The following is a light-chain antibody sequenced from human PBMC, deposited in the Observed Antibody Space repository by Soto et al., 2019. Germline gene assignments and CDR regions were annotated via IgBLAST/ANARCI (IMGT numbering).Light chain of an antibody. CDR2: GSY. Sequence: VLTQLPSASGTPGQRVTISCSGSSSNIGSKSVNWYQQLPGTAPKLLIYGSYQRPSGVPDRFSGSKSGTSASLAISGLQSEDEADYHCAAWDDSLNGPVFGGGTKLTVL. CDR1: SSNIGSKS. V-gene: IGLV1-44*01. CDR3: AAWDDSLNGPV. J-gene: IGLJ2*01.